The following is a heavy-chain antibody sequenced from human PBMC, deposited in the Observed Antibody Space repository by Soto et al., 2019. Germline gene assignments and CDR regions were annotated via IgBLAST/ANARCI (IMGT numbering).Heavy chain of an antibody. D-gene: IGHD1-20*01. J-gene: IGHJ4*02. CDR3: VRDLEYNWNTAYFDY. Sequence: ASVKVSCKASGYTFTSYGISWVRQAPGQGLEWMGWISAYNGNTNYAQKLQGRGTMPTDTSTSTAYMELRSLRSYDTAVYYCVRDLEYNWNTAYFDYWGQGTLVTV. CDR1: GYTFTSYG. CDR2: ISAYNGNT. V-gene: IGHV1-18*01.